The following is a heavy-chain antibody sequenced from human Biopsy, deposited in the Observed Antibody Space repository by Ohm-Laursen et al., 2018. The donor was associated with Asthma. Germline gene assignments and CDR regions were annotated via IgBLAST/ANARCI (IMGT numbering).Heavy chain of an antibody. Sequence: GTLSLTCTVSGGSVSSGSYYWSWIRQPPGKGLAWVSYISYSRSTDYNPSLKSRLTISMDTSKNQFSLKLSSVTAADTAVYYCARVPTTLRCFDLWGRDTLVTVSS. D-gene: IGHD2-15*01. CDR1: GGSVSSGSYY. V-gene: IGHV4-61*01. J-gene: IGHJ2*01. CDR2: ISYSRST. CDR3: ARVPTTLRCFDL.